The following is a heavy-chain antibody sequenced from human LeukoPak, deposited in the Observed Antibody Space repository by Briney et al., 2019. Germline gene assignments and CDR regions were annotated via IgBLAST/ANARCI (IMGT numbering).Heavy chain of an antibody. J-gene: IGHJ6*03. CDR3: ARYSEVYYYVDV. V-gene: IGHV3-21*01. D-gene: IGHD2-15*01. CDR2: ISTSRSYI. Sequence: GGSLRLSCAASGFTFRSYSMNWVRQAPGKGLEWVSSISTSRSYIYYADSVKGRFTISRDDAKKSIYLLMNSLRVEDTAVYFCARYSEVYYYVDVWGTGTTVTVSS. CDR1: GFTFRSYS.